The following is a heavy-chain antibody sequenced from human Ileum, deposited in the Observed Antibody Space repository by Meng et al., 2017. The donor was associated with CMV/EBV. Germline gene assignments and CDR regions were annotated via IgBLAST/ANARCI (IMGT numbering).Heavy chain of an antibody. V-gene: IGHV2-5*01. CDR3: AHSSLYSSSWLYFDY. CDR2: IYWSNDK. CDR1: FSLSSSGVG. D-gene: IGHD6-13*01. Sequence: FSLSSSGVGVGWIRQPPGKALEWLALIYWSNDKHYSPSLKSRLTITKNTSKHQVVLTMTNMDPVDTATYYCAHSSLYSSSWLYFDYWGQGTLVTVSS. J-gene: IGHJ4*02.